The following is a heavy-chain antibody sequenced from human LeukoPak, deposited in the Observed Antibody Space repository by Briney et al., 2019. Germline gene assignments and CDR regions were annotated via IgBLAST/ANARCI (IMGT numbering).Heavy chain of an antibody. CDR1: GYTFTSYY. J-gene: IGHJ3*02. D-gene: IGHD4-23*01. CDR2: INPNSGGT. Sequence: ASVKVSCKASGYTFTSYYMHRVRQAPGQGLEWMGRINPNSGGTNYAQKFQGRVTMTRDTSISTAYMELSSLRSEDTAVYYCAREPTSGVTVTDFLGVSHIWGQGTMVTVSS. CDR3: AREPTSGVTVTDFLGVSHI. V-gene: IGHV1-2*06.